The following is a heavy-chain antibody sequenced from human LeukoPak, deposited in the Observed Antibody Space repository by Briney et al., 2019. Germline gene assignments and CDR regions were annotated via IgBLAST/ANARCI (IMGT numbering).Heavy chain of an antibody. D-gene: IGHD2/OR15-2a*01. CDR1: GFTFSSYS. J-gene: IGHJ4*02. CDR2: ITGGGGTT. CDR3: AKDSAKKYDDY. Sequence: PGGSLRLSCAASGFTFSSYSMNWVRQAPGKGLEWVSSITGGGGTTYYADSVKGRFTISRDNSKNTLYLQMNSLRAEDTAVYYCAKDSAKKYDDYWGQGTLVTVSS. V-gene: IGHV3-23*01.